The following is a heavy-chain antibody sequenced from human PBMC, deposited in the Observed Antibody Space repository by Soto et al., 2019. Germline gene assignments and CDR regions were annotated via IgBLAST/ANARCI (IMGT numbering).Heavy chain of an antibody. CDR3: AGGHGGYCSCGSCDVGLTD. CDR2: MNTNSGNT. J-gene: IGHJ4*02. V-gene: IGHV1-8*01. CDR1: GYTFTSYD. Sequence: QLQLVQSGAEVKKPGASVQVSCKASGYTFTSYDINWVRQATGQGLEWMGWMNTNSGNTGYAQTFQGRVTMTRNTSISTAYMGVSSLGSEVTAVYYCAGGHGGYCSCGSCDVGLTDWGQGAMVTVSS. D-gene: IGHD2-15*01.